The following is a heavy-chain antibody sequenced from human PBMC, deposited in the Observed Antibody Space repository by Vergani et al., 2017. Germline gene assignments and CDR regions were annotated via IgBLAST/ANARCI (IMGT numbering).Heavy chain of an antibody. V-gene: IGHV4-39*01. CDR3: AGLWSGTRPPDY. CDR1: GGSINSNNYY. Sequence: QLQLQESGPGLVKPSETLSLTCTVSGGSINSNNYYWGWIRQPPGKGLEWIGSIYFSGSTYYNPSLKSRVTISVDTAKNQLSLKLSSVTAADTAVFYCAGLWSGTRPPDYWGQGILVTVSS. CDR2: IYFSGST. D-gene: IGHD3-3*01. J-gene: IGHJ4*02.